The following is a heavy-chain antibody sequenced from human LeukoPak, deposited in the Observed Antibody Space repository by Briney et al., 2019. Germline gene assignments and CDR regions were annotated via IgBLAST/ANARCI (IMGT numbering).Heavy chain of an antibody. CDR3: ARDSTGPSSFDY. Sequence: AGGSLRLSCAASGFTFSSYSMNWVRQAPGKGLEWVSSISSSSSYIYYADSVKSRFTISRDNAKISLYLQMSSLRAEDTAVYYCARDSTGPSSFDYWGQGTLVTVSS. CDR1: GFTFSSYS. V-gene: IGHV3-21*01. J-gene: IGHJ4*02. CDR2: ISSSSSYI. D-gene: IGHD1-14*01.